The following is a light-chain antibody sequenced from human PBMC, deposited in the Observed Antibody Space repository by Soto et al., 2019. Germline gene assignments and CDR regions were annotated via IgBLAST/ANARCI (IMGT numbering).Light chain of an antibody. CDR2: DVT. V-gene: IGLV2-14*01. Sequence: QCVLTQPASVSGSSGQSIAISCTGTSSEVGGYNYVSWYQQHPVKAPKLMIYDVTNRPSGVSDRFSGSKSGNTASLTISGLQAEDEADYYCSSYTSSSTPYVFGTGNKVTVL. J-gene: IGLJ1*01. CDR1: SSEVGGYNY. CDR3: SSYTSSSTPYV.